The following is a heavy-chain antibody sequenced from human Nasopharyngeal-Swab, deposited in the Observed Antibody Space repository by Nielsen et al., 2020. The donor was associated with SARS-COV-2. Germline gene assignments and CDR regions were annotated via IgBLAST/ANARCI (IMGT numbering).Heavy chain of an antibody. J-gene: IGHJ6*02. V-gene: IGHV4-30-4*01. CDR2: IYYSGST. CDR3: ARDWWGGGMDV. D-gene: IGHD2-15*01. Sequence: WIRQPPGKGLEWIGYIYYSGSTYYNPSLKSRVTISVDTSKNQFSLKLSSVTAADTAVYYCARDWWGGGMDVWGQGTTVTVSS.